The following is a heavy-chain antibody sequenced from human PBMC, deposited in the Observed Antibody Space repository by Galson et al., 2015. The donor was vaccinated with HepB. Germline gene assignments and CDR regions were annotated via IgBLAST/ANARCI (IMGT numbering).Heavy chain of an antibody. Sequence: SLRLSCAASGFIFSDYGMHWVRQAPDKGLEWVAVISYHGRDKYYADSVTGRFTISRDNSNNMQYLQMSSLRVEDTAVYYCARDWRNVNGGYYGNDAFDVWGQGTMVTVSS. V-gene: IGHV3-33*05. D-gene: IGHD3-22*01. CDR3: ARDWRNVNGGYYGNDAFDV. J-gene: IGHJ3*01. CDR1: GFIFSDYG. CDR2: ISYHGRDK.